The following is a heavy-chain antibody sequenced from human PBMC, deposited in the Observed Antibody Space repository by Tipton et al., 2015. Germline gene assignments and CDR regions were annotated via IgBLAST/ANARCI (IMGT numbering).Heavy chain of an antibody. CDR3: ACQDYDSLTRDYQTVDY. CDR1: AYSISSDYY. Sequence: TLSLTCAVSAYSISSDYYWGWIRQPPGKGLEWIGSISHSGNTYYNPSLKRRVTMSRDTSKNHFSLKLTSVTAADTAVYYCACQDYDSLTRDYQTVDYWGQGTLVAVSS. CDR2: ISHSGNT. J-gene: IGHJ4*02. D-gene: IGHD3-9*01. V-gene: IGHV4-38-2*01.